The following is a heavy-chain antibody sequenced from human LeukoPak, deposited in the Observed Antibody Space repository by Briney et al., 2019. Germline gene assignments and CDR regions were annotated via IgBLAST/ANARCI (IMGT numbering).Heavy chain of an antibody. Sequence: ASVKVSCRASGYTFTGYYMHWVRQAPGQGLEWMGWINPNSGGTNYAQKFQGWVTMTRDTSISTAYMELSRLRSDDTAVYYCARSTTRDGYNGPYYYGMDVWGQGTTVTVSS. D-gene: IGHD5-24*01. CDR1: GYTFTGYY. V-gene: IGHV1-2*04. CDR3: ARSTTRDGYNGPYYYGMDV. CDR2: INPNSGGT. J-gene: IGHJ6*02.